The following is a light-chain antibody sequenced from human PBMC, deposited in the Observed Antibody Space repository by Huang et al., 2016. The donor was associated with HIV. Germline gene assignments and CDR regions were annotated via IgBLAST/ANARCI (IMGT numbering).Light chain of an antibody. J-gene: IGKJ2*01. Sequence: EIVMTQSPATLSVSPGERATLSCRASQSVSSNLAWYQQKPGQAPRLLIYGASTRATGSPVRVSGSGSGTECTLTISTLQSEDFAVYYCQQYNNWPPMYTFGQGTKLEIK. CDR3: QQYNNWPPMYT. CDR1: QSVSSN. CDR2: GAS. V-gene: IGKV3-15*01.